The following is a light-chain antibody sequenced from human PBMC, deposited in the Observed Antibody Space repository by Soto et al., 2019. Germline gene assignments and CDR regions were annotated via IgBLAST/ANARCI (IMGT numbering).Light chain of an antibody. CDR1: SSNIGAGFD. V-gene: IGLV1-40*01. Sequence: QSVLTQPPSVSGAPGQRVTISCTGSSSNIGAGFDVHWYQQLPATAPKLLIYGNTNRPSGVPDRFSGSKSGTSASLTITGLHDEDEDDYYCKSYDNSLSAFYVFGTGTKVTVL. CDR3: KSYDNSLSAFYV. J-gene: IGLJ1*01. CDR2: GNT.